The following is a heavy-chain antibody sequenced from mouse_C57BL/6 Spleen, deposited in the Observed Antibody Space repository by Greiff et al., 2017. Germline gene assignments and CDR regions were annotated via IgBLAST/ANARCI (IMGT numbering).Heavy chain of an antibody. CDR3: ARYDYYGSSPVYFDY. D-gene: IGHD1-1*01. J-gene: IGHJ2*01. CDR1: GYAFSSSW. Sequence: VQLQESGPELVKPGASVKISCKASGYAFSSSWMNWVKQRPGKGLEWIGRIYPGDGDTNYNGKFKGKATLTADKSSSTAYMQLSSLTSEDSAVYFCARYDYYGSSPVYFDYWGQGTTLTVSS. CDR2: IYPGDGDT. V-gene: IGHV1-82*01.